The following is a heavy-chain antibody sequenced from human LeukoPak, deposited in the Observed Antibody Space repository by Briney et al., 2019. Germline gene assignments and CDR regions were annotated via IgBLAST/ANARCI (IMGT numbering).Heavy chain of an antibody. CDR1: GGSISSSSYY. Sequence: SETLSLTCTVSGGSISSSSYYWGWIRQPPGKGLEWIGSIYYSGSTYYNPSLKSRVTISVDTSKNQFSLKPSSVTAADTAVYYGARVPVTTDYYYYGMDVWGQGTTVTVSS. V-gene: IGHV4-39*07. D-gene: IGHD4-17*01. CDR2: IYYSGST. J-gene: IGHJ6*02. CDR3: ARVPVTTDYYYYGMDV.